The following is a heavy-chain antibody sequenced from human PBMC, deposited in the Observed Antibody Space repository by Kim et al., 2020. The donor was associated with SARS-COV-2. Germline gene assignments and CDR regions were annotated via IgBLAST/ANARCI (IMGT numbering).Heavy chain of an antibody. CDR3: ARARGIVVVPAARARGNYYYYYGMDV. D-gene: IGHD2-2*01. J-gene: IGHJ6*02. V-gene: IGHV1-18*01. Sequence: ASVKVSCKASGYTFTSYGISWVRQAPGQGLEWMGWISAYNGNTNYAQKLQGRVTMTTETSTSTAYMELRSLRSDDTAVYYCARARGIVVVPAARARGNYYYYYGMDVWGQGTTVTVSS. CDR1: GYTFTSYG. CDR2: ISAYNGNT.